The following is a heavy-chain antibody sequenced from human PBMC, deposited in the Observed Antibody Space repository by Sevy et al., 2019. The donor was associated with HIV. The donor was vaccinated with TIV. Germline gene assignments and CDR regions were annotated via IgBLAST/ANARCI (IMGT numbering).Heavy chain of an antibody. J-gene: IGHJ4*02. D-gene: IGHD1-26*01. V-gene: IGHV3-21*01. CDR3: ARWDADRRWYFDY. Sequence: GGSLRLSCAASGFMFSSDSMNWVRQAPGKGLEWVSSISSSGSYIYHADSVKGRFTISRDNAKNSLYLQMNSLRVEDTAVYYCARWDADRRWYFDYWGQGTLVTVSS. CDR2: ISSSGSYI. CDR1: GFMFSSDS.